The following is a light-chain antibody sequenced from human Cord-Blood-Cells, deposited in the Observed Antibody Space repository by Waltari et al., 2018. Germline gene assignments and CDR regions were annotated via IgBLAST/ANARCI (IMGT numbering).Light chain of an antibody. J-gene: IGLJ1*01. CDR3: V. CDR1: NIGSKS. V-gene: IGLV3-21*01. Sequence: SYVPTQPPSVSVAPGKPARITCGGNNIGSKSVHGYQQKPGQAPVLVIYYDSDRPSGIPERFSGSNSGNTATLTISRVEAGDSSSDHYVFGTGTKVTVL. CDR2: YDS.